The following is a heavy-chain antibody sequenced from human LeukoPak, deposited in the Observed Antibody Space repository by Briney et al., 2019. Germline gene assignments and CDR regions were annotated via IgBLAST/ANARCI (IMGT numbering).Heavy chain of an antibody. CDR3: ARGLGDSSGYYFGYFDY. CDR2: IYSGGST. CDR1: GFTVSSNY. J-gene: IGHJ4*02. D-gene: IGHD3-22*01. Sequence: GGSLRLSCAACGFTVSSNYMSWVRQAPGKGLEWVSVIYSGGSTYYADSVKGRFTISRDNSKNTLYLQMNSLRAEDTAVYYCARGLGDSSGYYFGYFDYWGQGTLVTVSS. V-gene: IGHV3-66*01.